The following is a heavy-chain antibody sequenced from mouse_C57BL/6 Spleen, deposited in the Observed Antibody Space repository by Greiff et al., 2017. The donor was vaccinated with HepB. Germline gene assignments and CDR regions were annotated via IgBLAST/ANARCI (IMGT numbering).Heavy chain of an antibody. CDR1: GFTFSSYA. D-gene: IGHD2-5*01. CDR2: ISDGGSYT. Sequence: EVKVVESGGGLVKPGGSLKLSCAASGFTFSSYAMSWVRQTPEKRLEWVATISDGGSYTYYPDNVKGRFTISRDNAKNNLYLQMSHLKSEDTAMYYCARAGYSNYEDYFDYWGQGTTLTVSS. V-gene: IGHV5-4*03. J-gene: IGHJ2*01. CDR3: ARAGYSNYEDYFDY.